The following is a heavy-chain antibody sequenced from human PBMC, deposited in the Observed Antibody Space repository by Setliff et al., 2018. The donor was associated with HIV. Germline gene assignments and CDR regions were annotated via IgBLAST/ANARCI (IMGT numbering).Heavy chain of an antibody. CDR2: LYHSGSA. Sequence: KTSETLSLTCSVSGGSISSGSYYWSWCRQPPGKGLEWIVYLYHSGSANSNPSLKRRVNISGDTSKSQFSLRVSYVTAKNTAVYCCAGGGGVAVTTTGGTASFDYWGQGTLVTVSS. V-gene: IGHV4-61*01. CDR1: GGSISSGSYY. J-gene: IGHJ4*02. D-gene: IGHD2-15*01. CDR3: AGGGGVAVTTTGGTASFDY.